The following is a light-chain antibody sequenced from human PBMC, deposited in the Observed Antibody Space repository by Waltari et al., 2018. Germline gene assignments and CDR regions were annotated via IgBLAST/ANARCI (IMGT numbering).Light chain of an antibody. CDR3: CSYTNTRVV. J-gene: IGLJ2*01. Sequence: QSALTQPASVSGSPGQSITISCTGTSSDVGSNNLVSWYQQHPGQAPKLIIYEATKRTSGVSNRSSGSKSGNTASLASSALQSEDEGDYYWCSYTNTRVVLGGGTKLTVL. CDR2: EAT. CDR1: SSDVGSNNL. V-gene: IGLV2-14*02.